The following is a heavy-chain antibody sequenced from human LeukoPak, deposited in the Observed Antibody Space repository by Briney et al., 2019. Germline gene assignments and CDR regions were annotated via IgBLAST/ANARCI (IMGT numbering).Heavy chain of an antibody. CDR2: INPNSGGT. CDR1: GYTFTGYY. V-gene: IGHV1-2*02. J-gene: IGHJ4*02. D-gene: IGHD5-18*01. CDR3: ARAVLLGTDFDY. Sequence: ASVKVSCKASGYTFTGYYMHWVRQAPGQGLEWTGWINPNSGGTNYAQKFQGRVTMTRDTSISTAYMELSRLRSDDTAVYYCARAVLLGTDFDYWGQGTLVTISS.